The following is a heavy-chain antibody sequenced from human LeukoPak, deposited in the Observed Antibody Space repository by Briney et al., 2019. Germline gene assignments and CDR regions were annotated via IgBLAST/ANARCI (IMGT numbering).Heavy chain of an antibody. CDR1: GGTFSSYA. V-gene: IGHV1-69*05. Sequence: SVKVSCKASGGTFSSYAISWVRQAPGQGLEWVGRIIPIFGTANYAQKFQGRVTITTDESTSTAYMELSSLRSEDTAVYYCARESSSSVNWFDPWGQGTLVTVSS. CDR3: ARESSSSVNWFDP. D-gene: IGHD6-6*01. CDR2: IIPIFGTA. J-gene: IGHJ5*02.